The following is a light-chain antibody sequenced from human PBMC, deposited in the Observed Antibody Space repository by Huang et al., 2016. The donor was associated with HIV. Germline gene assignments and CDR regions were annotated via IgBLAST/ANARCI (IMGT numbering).Light chain of an antibody. V-gene: IGKV3-11*01. Sequence: EILLTQSPATLSLSPGERATLSCRASQSVGNFLAWYQQRPGQPPRLLIYDASTRATGIPDRFSGSGSGTDFTLTISTLEPEDFALYYCQQRRSWPPFTFGPGTKVDFK. J-gene: IGKJ3*01. CDR1: QSVGNF. CDR3: QQRRSWPPFT. CDR2: DAS.